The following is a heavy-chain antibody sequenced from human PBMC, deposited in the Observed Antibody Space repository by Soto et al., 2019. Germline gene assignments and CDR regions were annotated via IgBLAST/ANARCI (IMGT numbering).Heavy chain of an antibody. V-gene: IGHV4-59*08. CDR3: SRHSRAVSYYEMDV. Sequence: SETLSLTCTVSGGSISNYYWSWIRQPPGKGLEWIGYIYYSGSTNYNPSLKSRVSISLGTSKNQFSLRLSSVTAADTAVYYCSRHSRAVSYYEMDVWGQGTKVTVSS. J-gene: IGHJ6*02. CDR1: GGSISNYY. D-gene: IGHD2-2*01. CDR2: IYYSGST.